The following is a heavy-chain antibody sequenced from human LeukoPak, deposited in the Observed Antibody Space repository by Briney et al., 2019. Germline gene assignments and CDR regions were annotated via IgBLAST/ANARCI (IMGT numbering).Heavy chain of an antibody. D-gene: IGHD2-21*02. CDR2: IYPGDSDT. CDR3: ARHFSGGDDY. CDR1: GYNFTNYC. V-gene: IGHV5-51*01. Sequence: GESLKISCKGSGYNFTNYCIGWVRQMSGKGLEWMGVIYPGDSDTTYSPSFQGQVTISVDKSISTAYLRWSSLKDSDTAMYYCARHFSGGDDYWGQGTLVTVSS. J-gene: IGHJ4*02.